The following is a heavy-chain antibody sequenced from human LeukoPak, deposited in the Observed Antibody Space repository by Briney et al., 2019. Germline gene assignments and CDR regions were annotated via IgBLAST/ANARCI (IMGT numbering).Heavy chain of an antibody. CDR1: GGTFSSYA. CDR2: IIPILGIA. J-gene: IGHJ5*02. CDR3: ARDWVMITFGGVNPWFDP. D-gene: IGHD3-16*01. V-gene: IGHV1-69*04. Sequence: SVNVSCKASGGTFSSYAISWVRQAPGEVLEWMGRIIPILGIANYAQKFQGRVTITADKSTSTAYMELSSLRSEDTAVYYCARDWVMITFGGVNPWFDPWGQGTLVTVSS.